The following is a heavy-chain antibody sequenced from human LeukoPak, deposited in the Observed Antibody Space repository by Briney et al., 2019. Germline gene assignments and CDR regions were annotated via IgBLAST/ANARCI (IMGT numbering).Heavy chain of an antibody. CDR2: IYHTGST. Sequence: TSETLSLTCTVYNYSIKNGYYWHWIRQPPGRGLEWIGTIYHTGSTNYNPSLKSRVTISVDTSKNQFSLKLSSVTAADTAVYYCARGIGLSGYYPPRRFDPWGQGTLVTVSS. CDR3: ARGIGLSGYYPPRRFDP. J-gene: IGHJ5*02. D-gene: IGHD3-22*01. CDR1: NYSIKNGYY. V-gene: IGHV4-38-2*02.